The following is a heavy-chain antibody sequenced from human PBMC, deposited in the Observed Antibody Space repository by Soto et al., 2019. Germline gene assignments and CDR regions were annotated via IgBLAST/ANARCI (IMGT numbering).Heavy chain of an antibody. CDR3: AREGIAAADIRFDY. V-gene: IGHV4-59*01. J-gene: IGHJ4*02. D-gene: IGHD6-13*01. CDR1: GGSISSYY. Sequence: SETLSLTCTVSGGSISSYYWSWIRQPPGKGLEWIGYIYYSGSTNYNPSLKSRVTISVDTSKNQFSLKLSSVTAADTAVYYCAREGIAAADIRFDYWGQGTLVTVSS. CDR2: IYYSGST.